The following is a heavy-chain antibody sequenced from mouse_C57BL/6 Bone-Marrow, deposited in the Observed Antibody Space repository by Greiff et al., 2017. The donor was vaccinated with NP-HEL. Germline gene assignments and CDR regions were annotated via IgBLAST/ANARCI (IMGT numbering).Heavy chain of an antibody. CDR3: ARRTIYGSRAFDY. D-gene: IGHD1-1*01. CDR2: IYPGDGDT. V-gene: IGHV1-80*01. CDR1: GYAFSSYW. J-gene: IGHJ2*01. Sequence: VKLQESGAELVKPGASVKISCKASGYAFSSYWMNWVKQRPGKGLEWIGQIYPGDGDTNYNGKFKGKATLNADKSSSTAYMQLSSLTSEDSAVYFCARRTIYGSRAFDYWGQGTTLTVSS.